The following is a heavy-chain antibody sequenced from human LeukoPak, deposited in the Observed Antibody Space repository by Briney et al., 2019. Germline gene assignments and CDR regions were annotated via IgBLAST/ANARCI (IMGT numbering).Heavy chain of an antibody. CDR2: ISSSVSTI. Sequence: GGSLRLSCAASGFTFSSYEMNWVRQAPGKGLEWVSYISSSVSTIYYADSVKGRFTISTDNAKNSLYLQMNSLRAEDTAVYYCARDSPHFDWLLYPVMGIDYWGQGTLVTVSS. D-gene: IGHD3-9*01. CDR1: GFTFSSYE. CDR3: ARDSPHFDWLLYPVMGIDY. V-gene: IGHV3-48*03. J-gene: IGHJ4*02.